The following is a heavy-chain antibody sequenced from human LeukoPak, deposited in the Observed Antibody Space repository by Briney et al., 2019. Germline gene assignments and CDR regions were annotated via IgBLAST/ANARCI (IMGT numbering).Heavy chain of an antibody. CDR1: GFAFSSYA. CDR3: AKTLGADCFDH. V-gene: IGHV3-23*01. D-gene: IGHD3-16*01. CDR2: VTTDGNGA. Sequence: GGSLRLSCAASGFAFSSYAMTWVSQAPGKGLEWVAVVTTDGNGAYYADSVKGRFTISRDNSHNTVFLQMRRLRLEDTALYFCAKTLGADCFDHWGQGTLVTVSS. J-gene: IGHJ5*02.